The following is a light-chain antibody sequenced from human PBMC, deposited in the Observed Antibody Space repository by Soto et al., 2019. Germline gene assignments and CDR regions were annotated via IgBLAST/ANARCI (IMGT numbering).Light chain of an antibody. Sequence: QSVLTQPASLSRSPGQSITISCTRPSNDDVGYNYVSWYQHHPGKAPKLMIYDVSNRPSGVSNRFSGSKSGNTASLSISGLQPEDEADYYCSSNRTSNTRQIVCGTGTKVTVL. CDR3: SSNRTSNTRQIV. J-gene: IGLJ1*01. V-gene: IGLV2-14*03. CDR2: DVS. CDR1: SNDDVGYNY.